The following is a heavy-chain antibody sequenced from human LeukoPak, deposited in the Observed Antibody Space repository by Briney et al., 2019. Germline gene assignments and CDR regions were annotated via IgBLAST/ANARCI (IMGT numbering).Heavy chain of an antibody. Sequence: ASVKVACKASGYTFTGYYMHWVRQAPGQELEWMGWINPNSGGTNYAQKFQGRVTMTRDTSISTAYMELSRLRSDDTAVYYCAPSIAVAGTRFDYWGQGTLVTVSS. D-gene: IGHD6-19*01. V-gene: IGHV1-2*02. CDR3: APSIAVAGTRFDY. CDR2: INPNSGGT. J-gene: IGHJ4*02. CDR1: GYTFTGYY.